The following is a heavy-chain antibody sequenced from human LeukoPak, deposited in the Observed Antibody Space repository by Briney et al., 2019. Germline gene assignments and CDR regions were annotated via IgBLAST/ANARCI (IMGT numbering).Heavy chain of an antibody. D-gene: IGHD3-10*01. CDR2: ISAYNGNT. CDR3: ARSPYGSGSYYLGVHFDY. V-gene: IGHV1-18*01. CDR1: GYTFTSYG. J-gene: IGHJ4*02. Sequence: ASVKVFCKASGYTFTSYGISWVRQAPGQGLEWMGWISAYNGNTNYAQKLQGRVTMTTDTSTSTAYMELRSLRSDDTAVYYCARSPYGSGSYYLGVHFDYWGQGTLVTVSS.